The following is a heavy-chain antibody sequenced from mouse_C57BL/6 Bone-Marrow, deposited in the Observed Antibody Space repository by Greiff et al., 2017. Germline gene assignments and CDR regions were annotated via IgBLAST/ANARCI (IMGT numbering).Heavy chain of an antibody. D-gene: IGHD3-2*01. CDR1: GYTFTSYW. CDR3: GSDSPDY. V-gene: IGHV1-55*01. Sequence: VQLKQPGAELVKPGASVKMSCKASGYTFTSYWITWVTQRPGQGLEWIGDIYPGSGSTIYNEKFKSKATLTVDTSSSTAYMQLSSLTSEDSAVYYCGSDSPDYWGQGTTLTVSS. CDR2: IYPGSGST. J-gene: IGHJ2*01.